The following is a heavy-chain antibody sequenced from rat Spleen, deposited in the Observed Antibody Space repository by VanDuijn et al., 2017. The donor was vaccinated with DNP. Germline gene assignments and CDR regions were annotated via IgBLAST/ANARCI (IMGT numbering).Heavy chain of an antibody. J-gene: IGHJ2*01. CDR1: GFTFNYYW. V-gene: IGHV5-31*01. D-gene: IGHD1-4*01. CDR3: ARLLAGRSYYFDY. Sequence: EVQLVESGGDLVQPGRSLRLSCVASGFTFNYYWMTWVRQAPGKGLEWIASITYDGGSTYYRDSVKGRFTISRDNAKSSLYLQMDSLRSEDTATYYCARLLAGRSYYFDYWGQGVMVTVSS. CDR2: ITYDGGST.